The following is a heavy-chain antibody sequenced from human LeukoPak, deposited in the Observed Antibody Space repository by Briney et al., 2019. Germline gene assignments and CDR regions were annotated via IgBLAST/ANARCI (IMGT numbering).Heavy chain of an antibody. D-gene: IGHD3-22*01. Sequence: ASVKVSCKASGGTFSSYAISWVRQAPGQGLEWMGGIIPIFGTANYAQKFQGRVTITTDESTSTAYMELSSLRSEDTAVYYCARTYYYDSSGRGWFDPWGQGTLVTVPS. V-gene: IGHV1-69*05. CDR2: IIPIFGTA. CDR1: GGTFSSYA. CDR3: ARTYYYDSSGRGWFDP. J-gene: IGHJ5*02.